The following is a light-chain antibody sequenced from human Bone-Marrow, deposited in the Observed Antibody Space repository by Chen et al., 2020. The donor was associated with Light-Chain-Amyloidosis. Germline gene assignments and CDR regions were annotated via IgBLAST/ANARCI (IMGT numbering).Light chain of an antibody. CDR3: QAWDTTSWV. V-gene: IGLV3-1*01. Sequence: SYELTQPPSVSVSPGQTASITCSGDKLGDKYVCWYQQKPGQSPVLVIYQDNKRPSGIPERLPGSNSGNTATLTISGTQTMDEADYYCQAWDTTSWVFGGGTTLTVL. CDR1: KLGDKY. CDR2: QDN. J-gene: IGLJ3*02.